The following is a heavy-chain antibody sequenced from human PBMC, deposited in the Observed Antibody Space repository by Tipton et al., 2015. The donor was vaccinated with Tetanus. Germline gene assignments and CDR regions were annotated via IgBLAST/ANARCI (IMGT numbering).Heavy chain of an antibody. J-gene: IGHJ6*02. D-gene: IGHD1-1*01. V-gene: IGHV3-74*01. CDR2: INPDGRRT. Sequence: WIRQAPGKGLVWISRINPDGRRTNYADSVKGRFTISRDNAKNTVYLQMSSLRAEDTAVYFCARRSLTNYGLDVWGQGTPVAVSS. CDR3: ARRSLTNYGLDV.